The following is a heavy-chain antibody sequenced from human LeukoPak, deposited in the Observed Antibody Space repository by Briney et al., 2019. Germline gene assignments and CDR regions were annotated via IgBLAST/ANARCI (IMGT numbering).Heavy chain of an antibody. CDR3: AREHIVVVPAAIRGGHWFDP. CDR1: GGSISSGGYY. J-gene: IGHJ5*02. D-gene: IGHD2-2*02. CDR2: IYHSGST. Sequence: SETLSLTCTVSGGSISSGGYYWSWIRQPPGKGLEWIGYIYHSGSTYYNPSLKSRVTISVDRSKNQFSLKLSSVTAADTAVYYCAREHIVVVPAAIRGGHWFDPWGQGTLVTVSS. V-gene: IGHV4-30-2*01.